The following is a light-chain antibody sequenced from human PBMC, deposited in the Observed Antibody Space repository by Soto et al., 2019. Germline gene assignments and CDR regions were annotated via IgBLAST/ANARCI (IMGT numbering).Light chain of an antibody. J-gene: IGKJ5*01. Sequence: EIVLTQSPGTLYLSPGERATLSCRASQSVSSSYLAWYQQKPGQAPRLLIYGASSRATGIPDRFSGSGSGTDFTLTISRLEPEDFAVYYCQQYGSSTTFGQWTRREIK. V-gene: IGKV3-20*01. CDR3: QQYGSSTT. CDR2: GAS. CDR1: QSVSSSY.